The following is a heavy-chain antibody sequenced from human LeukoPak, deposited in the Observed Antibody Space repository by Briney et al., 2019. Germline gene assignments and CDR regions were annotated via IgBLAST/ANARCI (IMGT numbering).Heavy chain of an antibody. CDR2: IYSSGST. CDR1: GGSISSGSYY. D-gene: IGHD3-16*02. J-gene: IGHJ4*02. CDR3: ARAGYRYTVLFDY. V-gene: IGHV4-61*02. Sequence: SQTLSLTCTVSGGSISSGSYYWSWIRQPAGKGLEWIGRIYSSGSTNYNPSLKSRVTISVDTSKNQFPLKLSSVTAADTAVYYCARAGYRYTVLFDYWGQGTLVTVSS.